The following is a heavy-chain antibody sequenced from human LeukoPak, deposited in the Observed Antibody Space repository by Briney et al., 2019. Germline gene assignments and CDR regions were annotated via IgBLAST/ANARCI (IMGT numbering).Heavy chain of an antibody. V-gene: IGHV3-30*18. CDR2: ISYDGSNK. CDR3: AKDEGYSYGLNYYYYYYGMDV. D-gene: IGHD5-18*01. J-gene: IGHJ6*02. Sequence: PGGSLRLSCAASGFTFSSYGMHWVRQAPGKGLEWVAVISYDGSNKYYADSVKGRFTISRDNSKNTLYLQMSSLRAEDTAVYYCAKDEGYSYGLNYYYYYYGMDVWGQGTTVTVSS. CDR1: GFTFSSYG.